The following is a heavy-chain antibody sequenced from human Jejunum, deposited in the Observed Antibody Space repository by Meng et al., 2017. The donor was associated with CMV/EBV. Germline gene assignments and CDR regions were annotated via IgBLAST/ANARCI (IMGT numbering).Heavy chain of an antibody. CDR3: AKGSRDGFNGLFDY. J-gene: IGHJ4*02. CDR1: GFTLSSNA. CDR2: FSSKAEDT. D-gene: IGHD5-24*01. V-gene: IGHV3-23*01. Sequence: ASGFTLSSNAMSWFRQAPGKGLEWVSGFSSKAEDTYYADSVRGRFTMSRDISKNTLYLQMNSLRAEDTAVYYCAKGSRDGFNGLFDYWGQGALVTVSS.